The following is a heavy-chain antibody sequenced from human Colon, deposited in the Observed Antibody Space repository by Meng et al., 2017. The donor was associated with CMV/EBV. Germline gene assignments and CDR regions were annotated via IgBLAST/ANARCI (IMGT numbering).Heavy chain of an antibody. CDR2: SRNKANSYTT. CDR1: GFIISDYH. D-gene: IGHD1-26*01. Sequence: EVEVVGLGGGLVQPGWSLRLSCAASGFIISDYHMDWVRQAPGKGLEWVGRSRNKANSYTTEYAASVKGRFTISVDDSKNSLYLQMHSLKSEDTAVYSCAIDLSGSYYGGYWGQGTLVTVSS. V-gene: IGHV3-72*01. J-gene: IGHJ4*02. CDR3: AIDLSGSYYGGY.